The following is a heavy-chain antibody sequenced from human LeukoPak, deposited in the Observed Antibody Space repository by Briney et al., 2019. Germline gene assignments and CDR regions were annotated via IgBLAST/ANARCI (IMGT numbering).Heavy chain of an antibody. D-gene: IGHD1-26*01. CDR1: RFTFSSYA. V-gene: IGHV3-23*01. J-gene: IGHJ1*01. CDR3: AALRVSVWEGYCQH. CDR2: TSGTNDNT. Sequence: GGSLRLSCAASRFTFSSYAMSWVRQAPGKGLEWVSETSGTNDNTHYADSLKGRFTISRDRSKNTLYLQMNSHRTTGTGVYCRAALRVSVWEGYCQHSGAGTLVTVSS.